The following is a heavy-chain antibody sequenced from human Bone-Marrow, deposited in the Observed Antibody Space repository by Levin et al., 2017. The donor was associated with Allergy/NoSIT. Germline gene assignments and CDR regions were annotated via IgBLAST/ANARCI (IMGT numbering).Heavy chain of an antibody. D-gene: IGHD6-19*01. J-gene: IGHJ4*02. V-gene: IGHV3-7*01. CDR2: INQDGGEK. CDR3: AREEGSGWYRNDY. Sequence: PGGSLRLSCAASGFTFNNYWMSWVRQVPGKGLEWVANINQDGGEKYYVDSVKGRFTISRDNAKNSLYLQMNSLRVEDTAVYYCAREEGSGWYRNDYWGQGTLVTVSS. CDR1: GFTFNNYW.